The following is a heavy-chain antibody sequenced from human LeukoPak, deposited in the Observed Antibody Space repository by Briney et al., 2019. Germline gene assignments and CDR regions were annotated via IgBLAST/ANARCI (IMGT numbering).Heavy chain of an antibody. CDR1: GFTFSSYA. D-gene: IGHD3-10*01. J-gene: IGHJ4*02. Sequence: PGGSLRLSCAGSGFTFSSYAMSWVRQAPGKGLEWVSGISSGGGSTYYADSVKGRFTISRDNSKNTLDLEMNSLRAEDTAVYYCAKDGGGYYFTYWSGCFDHGGQGTLVTVSS. V-gene: IGHV3-23*01. CDR2: ISSGGGST. CDR3: AKDGGGYYFTYWSGCFDH.